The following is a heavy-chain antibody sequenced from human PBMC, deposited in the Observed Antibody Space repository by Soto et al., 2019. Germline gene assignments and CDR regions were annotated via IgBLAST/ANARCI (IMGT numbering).Heavy chain of an antibody. CDR3: ARSIAVAGSPVNFDY. J-gene: IGHJ4*02. V-gene: IGHV4-34*01. CDR1: GGSFSGYY. CDR2: INHSGST. Sequence: SETLSLTCAVYGGSFSGYYWSWIRQPPGKGLEWIGEINHSGSTNYNPSLKSRVTISVDTSKNQFSLKLSSVTAADTAVYYCARSIAVAGSPVNFDYWGQGTLVTVSS. D-gene: IGHD6-19*01.